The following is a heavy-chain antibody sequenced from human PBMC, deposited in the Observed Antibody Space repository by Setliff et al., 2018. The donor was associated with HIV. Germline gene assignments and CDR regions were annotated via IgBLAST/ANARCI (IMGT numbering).Heavy chain of an antibody. D-gene: IGHD5-18*01. CDR2: INHSGST. V-gene: IGHV4-34*01. J-gene: IGHJ4*02. CDR1: GGSFSAYH. Sequence: SETLSLTCTVYGGSFSAYHWSWIRQTPGKGLEWLGEINHSGSTAYNLALESRVSISRDDSKNTLYLQMNSLKTEDTGIYHCASHSDADYWGQGALVTVSS. CDR3: ASHSDADY.